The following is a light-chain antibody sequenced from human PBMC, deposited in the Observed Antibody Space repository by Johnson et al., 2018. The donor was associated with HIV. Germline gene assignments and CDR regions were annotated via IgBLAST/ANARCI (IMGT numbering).Light chain of an antibody. Sequence: QSVLTQPPSVSAAPGQKVTISCSGSISNIGDNFVSWYQQFPGTAPKLLIYDNDKRPSGIPDRFSGSKSGTSATMGITGLQTGDEADYYCGTWDTSLSPGGVFGSGTKVTVL. J-gene: IGLJ1*01. CDR3: GTWDTSLSPGGV. V-gene: IGLV1-51*01. CDR1: ISNIGDNF. CDR2: DND.